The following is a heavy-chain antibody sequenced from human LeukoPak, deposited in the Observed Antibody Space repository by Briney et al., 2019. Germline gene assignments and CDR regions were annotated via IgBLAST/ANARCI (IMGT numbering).Heavy chain of an antibody. J-gene: IGHJ4*02. V-gene: IGHV4-34*01. D-gene: IGHD2-2*01. Sequence: PSQTLSLTCAIYAGAFTGYDWSWILHPPCKGLQGIGEINHSGSTNYNPSLNSRVTISVEKSKNQVSLKLSSVNAADTAVYYCARGLHSTMPYWGYWGQGTLVTVSS. CDR3: ARGLHSTMPYWGY. CDR2: INHSGST. CDR1: AGAFTGYD.